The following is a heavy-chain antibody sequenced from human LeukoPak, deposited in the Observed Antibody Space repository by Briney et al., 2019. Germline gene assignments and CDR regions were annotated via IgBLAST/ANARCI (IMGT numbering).Heavy chain of an antibody. V-gene: IGHV4-59*01. CDR1: GGSISSYY. CDR2: IYYSGST. Sequence: SETLSLTCTVSGGSISSYYWSWIRQPPGKGLEWIGYIYYSGSTNYNPSLKSRVTISVDTSKNQFSLKLSSVTAADTAVYYCARDSYGSGSPDYWGQGTLVTVSS. D-gene: IGHD3-10*01. J-gene: IGHJ4*02. CDR3: ARDSYGSGSPDY.